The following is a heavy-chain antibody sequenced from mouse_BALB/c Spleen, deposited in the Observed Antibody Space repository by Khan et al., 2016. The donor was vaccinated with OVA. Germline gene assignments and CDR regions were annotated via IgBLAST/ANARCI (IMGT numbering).Heavy chain of an antibody. J-gene: IGHJ3*01. CDR1: GYTFTSYW. CDR3: TNHGSSSAWFTY. Sequence: QMQLQQSGAELAKPGASVKMSCKASGYTFTSYWMHWVKQRPGQGLEWIGYINPSTDYTEYNQKFKDKATLTADKSSSTAYMQLTSLTSEDSAVYYCTNHGSSSAWFTYWGQGTLVTVS. D-gene: IGHD1-1*01. CDR2: INPSTDYT. V-gene: IGHV1-7*01.